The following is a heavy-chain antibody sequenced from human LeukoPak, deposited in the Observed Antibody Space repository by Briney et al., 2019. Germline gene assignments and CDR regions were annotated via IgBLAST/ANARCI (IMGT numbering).Heavy chain of an antibody. Sequence: PSETLSLTCAVYGGSFSGYYWSWIRQPPGKGLEWIGEINHSGSTNYNPSLKSRVTISVDTSKNQFSLKLSSVTAADTAVYYCARGPGGWPGGYYGMDVWGQGTTVTVSS. J-gene: IGHJ6*02. CDR3: ARGPGGWPGGYYGMDV. CDR1: GGSFSGYY. V-gene: IGHV4-34*01. D-gene: IGHD6-19*01. CDR2: INHSGST.